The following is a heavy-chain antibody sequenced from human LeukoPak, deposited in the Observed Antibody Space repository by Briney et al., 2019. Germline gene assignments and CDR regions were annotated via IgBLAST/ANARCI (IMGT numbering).Heavy chain of an antibody. CDR1: GGSISSYY. J-gene: IGHJ6*03. CDR2: IYTSGST. CDR3: ARRVEQLFIPLSRELPKTYYYYYMDV. V-gene: IGHV4-4*09. Sequence: SETLSLTCTVSGGSISSYYWSWIRQPPGKGLEWIGYIYTSGSTNYNPSLKSRVTISVDTSKNQFSLKLSSVTAADTAVYYCARRVEQLFIPLSRELPKTYYYYYMDVWGKGTTVTVSS. D-gene: IGHD6-13*01.